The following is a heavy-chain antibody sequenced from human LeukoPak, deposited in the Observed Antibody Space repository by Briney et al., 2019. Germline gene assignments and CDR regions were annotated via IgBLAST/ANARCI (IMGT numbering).Heavy chain of an antibody. CDR3: ARGSGYFDY. J-gene: IGHJ4*02. CDR1: GGSVRSGDYY. CDR2: IYYSGST. V-gene: IGHV4-30-4*01. D-gene: IGHD3-22*01. Sequence: PSETLSLTCTGSGGSVRSGDYYWSCIRQPPGKGLEWIGYIYYSGSTDYNPSLKSRVTISVDTSKNQFSLKLRSVTAADTAVYYCARGSGYFDYWGPGTLVTVSS.